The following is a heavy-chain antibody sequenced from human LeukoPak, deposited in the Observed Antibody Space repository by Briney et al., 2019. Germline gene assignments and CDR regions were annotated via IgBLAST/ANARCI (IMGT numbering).Heavy chain of an antibody. CDR3: ARGRSKCSGGSCYRTHFDY. CDR2: IYHSGST. CDR1: GGSFSGYF. Sequence: SETLSLTCAVYGGSFSGYFWSWIRQPPGKGPEWIGEIYHSGSTNYNPSLKSRVTISVDTSKNQFSLKLSSVTAADTAVYYCARGRSKCSGGSCYRTHFDYWGQGTLVTVSS. D-gene: IGHD2-15*01. V-gene: IGHV4-34*01. J-gene: IGHJ4*02.